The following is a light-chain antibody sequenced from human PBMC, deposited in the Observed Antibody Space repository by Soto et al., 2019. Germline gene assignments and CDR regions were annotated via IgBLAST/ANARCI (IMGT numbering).Light chain of an antibody. J-gene: IGKJ5*01. V-gene: IGKV1-13*02. CDR1: QGMSSA. CDR3: QQRSDWPS. CDR2: DAS. Sequence: AIQLTQSPSSLSASVGDRVTITCRASQGMSSALAWYHQKPGKAPKLLIYDASSLESGVPSRFSGSGSGTDFTLTISSLEPEDFAVYYCQQRSDWPSFGQGTRLEIK.